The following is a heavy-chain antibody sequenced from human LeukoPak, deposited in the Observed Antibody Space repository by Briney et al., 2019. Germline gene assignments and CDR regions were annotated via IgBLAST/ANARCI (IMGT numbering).Heavy chain of an antibody. CDR2: INPNSGGT. Sequence: ASVKVSCKASGYTFTAYYIHWVRQAPGQGLEWMGWINPNSGGTNYAQKFQGRVTMTRDTSISTAYMDLSRLRSDDTAVYYCAGGGRYCSTTSCLGEGYYFDYWGQGTLVTVSS. D-gene: IGHD2-2*01. J-gene: IGHJ4*02. CDR3: AGGGRYCSTTSCLGEGYYFDY. V-gene: IGHV1-2*02. CDR1: GYTFTAYY.